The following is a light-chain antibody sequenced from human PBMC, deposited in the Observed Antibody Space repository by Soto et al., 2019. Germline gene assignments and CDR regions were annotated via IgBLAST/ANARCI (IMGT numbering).Light chain of an antibody. CDR1: SSDVGGYNY. V-gene: IGLV2-14*01. CDR3: SSYTSSSPHWV. J-gene: IGLJ3*02. CDR2: DVS. Sequence: QSALTQPASVSGSPGQSITISCTGTSSDVGGYNYVSWYQQHPGKAPKLMIYDVSNRPSGVSNRVSGSKSGNTASLTISGLQAEDEADYYCSSYTSSSPHWVFGGGTKLTVL.